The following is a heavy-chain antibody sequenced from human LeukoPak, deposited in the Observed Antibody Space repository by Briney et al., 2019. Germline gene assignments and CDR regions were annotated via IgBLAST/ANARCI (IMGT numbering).Heavy chain of an antibody. D-gene: IGHD1-7*01. CDR2: ISYDGSNK. CDR3: ARDLLRTTPEYYFDY. V-gene: IGHV3-30-3*01. CDR1: GFTSSSYA. J-gene: IGHJ4*02. Sequence: GGSLRLSCAASGFTSSSYAMHWVRQAPGKGLEWVAVISYDGSNKYYADSVKGRFTISRDNSKNTLYMQMNSLRAEDTAVYYCARDLLRTTPEYYFDYWGQGTLVTVSS.